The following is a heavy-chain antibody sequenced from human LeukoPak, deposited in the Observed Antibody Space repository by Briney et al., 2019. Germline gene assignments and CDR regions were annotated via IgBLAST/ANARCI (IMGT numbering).Heavy chain of an antibody. V-gene: IGHV3-33*01. CDR2: IWDDGSNK. D-gene: IGHD6-19*01. Sequence: GGSLRLSCAASGFSFLSHGMHWVRQAPGKGLEWVAVIWDDGSNKNYADSVKGRFTISRDNSKNTLYLQMNSLRAEDTAVYFCARVSYSSGWYSDYWGRGTLVTVSS. J-gene: IGHJ4*02. CDR1: GFSFLSHG. CDR3: ARVSYSSGWYSDY.